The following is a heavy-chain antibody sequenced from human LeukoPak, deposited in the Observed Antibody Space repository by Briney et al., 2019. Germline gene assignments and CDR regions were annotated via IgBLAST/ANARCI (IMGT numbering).Heavy chain of an antibody. Sequence: SETLSLTCTVSGGSISSGSYYWSWVRQPPGKGLEWIGYIYYSGSTNYNPSLKSRVTISVDTSKNQFSLKLTSVTAADTAVYYCARDSSGWYHWFDPWGQGTLVTVSS. J-gene: IGHJ5*02. D-gene: IGHD6-19*01. CDR3: ARDSSGWYHWFDP. CDR1: GGSISSGSYY. V-gene: IGHV4-61*01. CDR2: IYYSGST.